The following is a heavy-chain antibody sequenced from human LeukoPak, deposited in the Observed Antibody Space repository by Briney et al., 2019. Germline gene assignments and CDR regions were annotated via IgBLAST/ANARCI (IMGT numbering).Heavy chain of an antibody. V-gene: IGHV4-34*01. CDR1: GGSFSGYY. D-gene: IGHD5-18*01. Sequence: PSETLSLTCAVYGGSFSGYYWSWIRQPPGKGLEWIGEINHSGSTNYNPSLKSRVTISVDTSKNQFSLKLSSVTAADTAVYYCARRSRGRGYGYGYTQGIVDYWGQGTLVTVSS. J-gene: IGHJ4*02. CDR3: ARRSRGRGYGYGYTQGIVDY. CDR2: INHSGST.